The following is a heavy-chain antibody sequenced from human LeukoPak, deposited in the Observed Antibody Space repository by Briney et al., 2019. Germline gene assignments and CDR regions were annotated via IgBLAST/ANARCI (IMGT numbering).Heavy chain of an antibody. J-gene: IGHJ3*02. D-gene: IGHD7-27*01. CDR1: GYTFTNYY. CDR3: ARKQTGDDAFDI. Sequence: GASVKVSCKASGYTFTNYYINWVRQATGQGLEWMGWMNPNSGNTGYAQKFQGRVTMTRDTSISTAYMELSRLRSDDSAVYCCARKQTGDDAFDIWGQGTMVTVSS. CDR2: MNPNSGNT. V-gene: IGHV1-8*01.